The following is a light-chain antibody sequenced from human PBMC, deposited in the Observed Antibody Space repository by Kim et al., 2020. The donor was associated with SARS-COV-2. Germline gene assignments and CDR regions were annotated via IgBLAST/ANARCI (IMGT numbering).Light chain of an antibody. CDR2: AAS. V-gene: IGKV3-15*01. CDR1: QNINNN. CDR3: QQYNSWFRT. Sequence: EMVMTQSPAALSVSPGERATLSCRASQNINNNLAWLQQKPSQAPRLLIYAASSRATGVPARFSGSGSGTEFTLTISSLQSEDSAVYYCQQYNSWFRTFGGGTKVDIK. J-gene: IGKJ4*01.